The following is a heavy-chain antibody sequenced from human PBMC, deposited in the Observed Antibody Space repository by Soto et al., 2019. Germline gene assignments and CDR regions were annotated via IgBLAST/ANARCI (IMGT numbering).Heavy chain of an antibody. CDR3: ARVGTNYDFWSGDYTRHYGMAV. J-gene: IGHJ6*02. Sequence: PSETLSLTCTVSGGSISSYYWSWIRQPPGKGLEWIGYIYYSGSTNYNPSLKSRATISVDTSKNQFSLKLSSVTAADTAVYYCARVGTNYDFWSGDYTRHYGMAVWGQGTTVTGSS. CDR2: IYYSGST. V-gene: IGHV4-59*01. D-gene: IGHD3-3*01. CDR1: GGSISSYY.